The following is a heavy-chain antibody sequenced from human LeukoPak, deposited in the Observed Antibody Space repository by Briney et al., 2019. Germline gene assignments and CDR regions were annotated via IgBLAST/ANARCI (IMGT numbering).Heavy chain of an antibody. Sequence: ASVKVSCKASGYTFTSYDINWVRQATGQGLEWMGWMNPNSGNTGYAQKFRGRVTMTRNTSISTAYMELSSLRSEDTAVYYCARGGRVRDRYYYYYYGMDVWGQGTTVTVSS. D-gene: IGHD3-10*01. CDR3: ARGGRVRDRYYYYYYGMDV. J-gene: IGHJ6*02. CDR1: GYTFTSYD. V-gene: IGHV1-8*01. CDR2: MNPNSGNT.